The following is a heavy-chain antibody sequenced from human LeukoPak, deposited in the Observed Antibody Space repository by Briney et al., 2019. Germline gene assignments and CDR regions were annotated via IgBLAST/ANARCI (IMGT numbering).Heavy chain of an antibody. CDR2: ISYDGSNK. D-gene: IGHD5-24*01. V-gene: IGHV3-30-3*01. Sequence: GGSLRLSCAASGFTFSSYAMHWVRQAPGKGLEWVAVISYDGSNKYYADSVKGRFTISRDNSKNTLYLQMNSLRAEDTAVYYCAKDPERWLQLTLVYFDYWGQGTLVTVSS. CDR3: AKDPERWLQLTLVYFDY. CDR1: GFTFSSYA. J-gene: IGHJ4*02.